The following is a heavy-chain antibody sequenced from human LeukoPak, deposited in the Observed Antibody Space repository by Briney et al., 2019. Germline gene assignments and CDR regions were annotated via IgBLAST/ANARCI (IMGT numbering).Heavy chain of an antibody. CDR2: IGGSGDST. CDR3: ARVDSSGWMGYYYYGMDV. J-gene: IGHJ6*02. Sequence: GGSLRLSCAASGFTFSNYAMSWVRQAPGKGLEWVSGIGGSGDSTYYAASVKGRFTISRDNAKNSLYLQMNSLRAEDTAVYYCARVDSSGWMGYYYYGMDVWGQGTTVTVSS. CDR1: GFTFSNYA. V-gene: IGHV3-23*01. D-gene: IGHD6-19*01.